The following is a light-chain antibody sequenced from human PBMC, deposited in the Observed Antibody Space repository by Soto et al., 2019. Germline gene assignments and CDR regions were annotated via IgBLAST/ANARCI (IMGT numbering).Light chain of an antibody. CDR2: GAS. Sequence: EVVMTQSPATLSVSPWERVTLSCRASQSINAHLAWYQQKSGQAPRLLIHGASNRATGIPARFSGSGFGTECILTISCLLSEDFAVYYCQQYNTWLWTFGQGTKVEIQ. J-gene: IGKJ1*01. CDR3: QQYNTWLWT. V-gene: IGKV3-15*01. CDR1: QSINAH.